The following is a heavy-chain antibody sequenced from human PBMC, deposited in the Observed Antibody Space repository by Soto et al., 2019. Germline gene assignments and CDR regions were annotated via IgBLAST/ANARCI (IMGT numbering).Heavy chain of an antibody. Sequence: QVQLVQSGAEVKKPGSSVKVSCKASGGTFSSYTISWVRQAPGQGLEWMGRIIPILGIANYAQKFQGRVTITADKSTITAYMELSSLRSEDTAVYYCAIAVAGTHGMDVWGQGTTVTVSS. J-gene: IGHJ6*02. CDR1: GGTFSSYT. CDR2: IIPILGIA. D-gene: IGHD6-19*01. V-gene: IGHV1-69*02. CDR3: AIAVAGTHGMDV.